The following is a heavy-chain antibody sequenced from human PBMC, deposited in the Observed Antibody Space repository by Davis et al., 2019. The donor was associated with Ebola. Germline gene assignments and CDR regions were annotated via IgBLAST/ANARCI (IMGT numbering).Heavy chain of an antibody. CDR2: ISTGGDTT. CDR3: AVGATPHGMDV. D-gene: IGHD1-26*01. J-gene: IGHJ6*02. Sequence: GGSLRLSCAGSGFVFGDYYVSWVRQAPGKGLEWISYISTGGDTTLYADSVKGRFTISRHNSKNTLYLQMNSLRAEDTAVYYCAVGATPHGMDVWGQGTTVTVSS. CDR1: GFVFGDYY. V-gene: IGHV3-11*01.